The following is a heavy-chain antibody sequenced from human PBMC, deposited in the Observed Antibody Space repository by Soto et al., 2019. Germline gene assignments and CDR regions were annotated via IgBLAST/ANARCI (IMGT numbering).Heavy chain of an antibody. CDR3: ARQGTSRSSYYSSFDF. CDR1: GYTFIYFW. CDR2: TYPGASEI. V-gene: IGHV5-51*01. J-gene: IGHJ4*02. Sequence: GESLKISCQASGYTFIYFWVDWVRQVPGKGLEWTSVTYPGASEIRYRPAFEGLVTISANKSTNTAYQQWSSLEAEDTAIYYCARQGTSRSSYYSSFDFWGPGTLVTVSS. D-gene: IGHD3-16*01.